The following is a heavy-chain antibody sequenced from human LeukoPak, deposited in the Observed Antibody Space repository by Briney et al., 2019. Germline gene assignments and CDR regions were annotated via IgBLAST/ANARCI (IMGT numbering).Heavy chain of an antibody. J-gene: IGHJ4*02. D-gene: IGHD2-15*01. CDR1: GYTLTELS. Sequence: ASVKVSCKVSGYTLTELSMHWVRQAPGKGLEWMGVFDPEDGETIYAQKFQGRVTMTEDTSTDTAYMELSSLRSEDTAVYYCATGLERVVVAATPFDYWGQGTLVTVSS. CDR3: ATGLERVVVAATPFDY. CDR2: FDPEDGET. V-gene: IGHV1-24*01.